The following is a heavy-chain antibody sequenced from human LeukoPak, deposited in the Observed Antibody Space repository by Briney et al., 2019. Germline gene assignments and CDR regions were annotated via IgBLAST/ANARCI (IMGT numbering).Heavy chain of an antibody. V-gene: IGHV3-23*01. D-gene: IGHD5-18*01. Sequence: GGSLRLCCAASGFTFSSYAMIWVRQAPGKGLEWVSGVSGSGGSTYYADSVKGRFTISRDISKNTLYLQMNSLTAEDTAVYYCAKASGYSYGYWYYGMDVWGQGTAVTVSS. J-gene: IGHJ6*02. CDR2: VSGSGGST. CDR3: AKASGYSYGYWYYGMDV. CDR1: GFTFSSYA.